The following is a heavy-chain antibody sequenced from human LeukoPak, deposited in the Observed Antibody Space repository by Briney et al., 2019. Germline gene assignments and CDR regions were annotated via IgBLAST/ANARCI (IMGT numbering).Heavy chain of an antibody. CDR3: ARDRKDSGYDN. J-gene: IGHJ4*02. V-gene: IGHV4-4*07. Sequence: SETLSLTCTFSGGSISSYYWSWIRQPPGKGLEWIGRIYTSGSTNYNPSLKSRVTMSVDTSKNQFSLKLSSVTAADTAVYYCARDRKDSGYDNWGQGTLVTVSS. CDR2: IYTSGST. CDR1: GGSISSYY. D-gene: IGHD5-12*01.